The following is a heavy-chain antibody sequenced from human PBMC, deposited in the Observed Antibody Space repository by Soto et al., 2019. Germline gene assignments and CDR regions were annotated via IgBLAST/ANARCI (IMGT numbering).Heavy chain of an antibody. V-gene: IGHV3-21*01. CDR1: GFTFSSYS. CDR3: ARVITMVRGVDY. Sequence: GGSLRLSCAASGFTFSSYSMSWVRQAPGKGLEWVSSISSSSSYIYYADSVKGRFTISRDNAKNSLYLQMNSLRAEDTAVYYCARVITMVRGVDYWGQGTLVTVSS. D-gene: IGHD3-10*01. CDR2: ISSSSSYI. J-gene: IGHJ4*02.